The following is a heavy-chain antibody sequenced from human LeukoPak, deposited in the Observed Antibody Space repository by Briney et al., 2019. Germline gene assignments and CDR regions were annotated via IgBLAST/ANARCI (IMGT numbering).Heavy chain of an antibody. Sequence: SETLSLTCTVSGGSISSGSYYWSWIRQHAGKGLEWIGRIYTSGSTNYNPSLKSRVTISVDTSKNQFSLKLSSVTAADTAVYYCARDLGNDYPNWGQGTLVTVSS. D-gene: IGHD4-11*01. J-gene: IGHJ4*02. CDR2: IYTSGST. CDR1: GGSISSGSYY. CDR3: ARDLGNDYPN. V-gene: IGHV4-61*02.